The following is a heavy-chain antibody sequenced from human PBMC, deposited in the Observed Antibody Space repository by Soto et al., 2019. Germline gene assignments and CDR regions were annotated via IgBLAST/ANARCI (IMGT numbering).Heavy chain of an antibody. V-gene: IGHV3-48*01. J-gene: IGHJ3*01. D-gene: IGHD3-22*01. CDR3: ARDQLYYNDISGRPLNAFDV. CDR2: IGIGSSTK. Sequence: GGSQRLSCAAAGFTFRDYGRNWVRQAPGKGLEWVSYIGIGSSTKYYADSVKGRFTISRDNAKNSLYLQMNSLRAEDTAVYYYARDQLYYNDISGRPLNAFDVWGQGTMVTVSS. CDR1: GFTFRDYG.